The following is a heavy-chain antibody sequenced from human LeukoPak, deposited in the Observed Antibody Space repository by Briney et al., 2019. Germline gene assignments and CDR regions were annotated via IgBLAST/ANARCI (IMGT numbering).Heavy chain of an antibody. D-gene: IGHD1-26*01. V-gene: IGHV3-21*01. CDR3: ARAFGGSYLAGYYYYGMDV. J-gene: IGHJ6*02. Sequence: GGSLRLSCAASGFTFSSYSMNWVRQAPGKGLEWVSSISSSSSYIYYADSVKGRFTISRDNAKNSLYLQMNSLRAEGTAVYYCARAFGGSYLAGYYYYGMDVWGQGTTVTVSS. CDR2: ISSSSSYI. CDR1: GFTFSSYS.